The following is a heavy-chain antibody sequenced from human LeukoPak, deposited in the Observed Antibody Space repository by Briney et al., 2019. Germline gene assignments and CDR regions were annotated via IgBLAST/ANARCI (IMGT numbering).Heavy chain of an antibody. CDR2: LRRDGET. V-gene: IGHV3-23*01. CDR1: GCTFSNYF. CDR3: AKGCCVSDADVVL. J-gene: IGHJ1*01. D-gene: IGHD2-15*01. Sequence: GSLRLSCAASGCTFSNYFMIWVRQPPAGVLEWVASLRRDGETFYADFVKGRFTLSRDESRNTVYLQLNNVRVEETAVYCCAKGCCVSDADVVLWGQGTLVTVSS.